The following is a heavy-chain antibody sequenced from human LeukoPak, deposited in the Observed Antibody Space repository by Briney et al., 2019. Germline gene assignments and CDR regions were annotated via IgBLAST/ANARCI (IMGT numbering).Heavy chain of an antibody. D-gene: IGHD2-8*01. V-gene: IGHV4-59*08. J-gene: IGHJ5*02. CDR3: AQNGQSGFSFDP. Sequence: PSETLSLTCTVSGGSISSFYWSWIRQSPGKGLEWIGYISYTGNTNYNPSLKSRVTISVDTSKNQFSLKLSSVTAADTAVYYCAQNGQSGFSFDPWGQGTLVTVSS. CDR1: GGSISSFY. CDR2: ISYTGNT.